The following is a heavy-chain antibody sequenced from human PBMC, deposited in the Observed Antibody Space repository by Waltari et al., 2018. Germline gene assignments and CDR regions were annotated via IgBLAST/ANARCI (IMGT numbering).Heavy chain of an antibody. J-gene: IGHJ4*02. CDR1: GFTLPHHD. V-gene: IGHV3-23*01. D-gene: IGHD6-19*01. CDR2: ITGIGNI. CDR3: ARDVPPATAGTMFDY. Sequence: EVQLLESGGGLVQPGGSLRLSCEVSGFTLPHHDISWVRQPPGKGLEWVSAITGIGNIHYADSVRGRFTISRDISQNTVFLQLSSLRAEDTALYYCARDVPPATAGTMFDYRGRGTLVTVSS.